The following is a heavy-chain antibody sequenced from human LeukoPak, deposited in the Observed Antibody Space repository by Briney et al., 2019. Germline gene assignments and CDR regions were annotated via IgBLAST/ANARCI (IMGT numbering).Heavy chain of an antibody. CDR1: GFTFSSYA. CDR3: AGEVGTTNFDY. CDR2: ITYDGSDK. Sequence: GGSLRLSCAASGFTFSSYAMSWVRQAPGEGLEWVALITYDGSDKYYTDAVKGRFTISRDNSKNTLYLQMNSLRTEDTAVYYCAGEVGTTNFDYWGQGTLVTVSS. D-gene: IGHD1-26*01. V-gene: IGHV3-30*03. J-gene: IGHJ4*02.